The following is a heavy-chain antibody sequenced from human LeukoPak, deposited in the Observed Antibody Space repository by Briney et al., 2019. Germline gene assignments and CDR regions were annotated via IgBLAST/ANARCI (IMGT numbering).Heavy chain of an antibody. CDR1: GFTFSSYA. CDR3: ARRFGAARDDYMDV. J-gene: IGHJ6*03. V-gene: IGHV3-30*02. Sequence: GGSLRLSCEASGFTFSSYAMHWVRQAPGKGLEWVAFIRYDERNKYYSDSVKGRFTISRDNAKNSLYLQMNSLRAEDTAVYYCARRFGAARDDYMDVWGKGTTVTVSS. D-gene: IGHD3-16*01. CDR2: IRYDERNK.